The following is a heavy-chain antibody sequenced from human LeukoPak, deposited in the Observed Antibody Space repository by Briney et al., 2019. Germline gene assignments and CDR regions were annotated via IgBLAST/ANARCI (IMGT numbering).Heavy chain of an antibody. V-gene: IGHV3-53*01. CDR1: DFSVSTNF. CDR2: LYTVGTT. CDR3: AGYGGRYPYYMDV. D-gene: IGHD1-26*01. J-gene: IGHJ6*03. Sequence: GGSLRLSCAASDFSVSTNFMSWVRQAPGKGLEWVSVLYTVGTTYYADSVKGRFTISRDSSKNTVYLQMNSLRADDTAVYYCAGYGGRYPYYMDVWGKGTTVTISS.